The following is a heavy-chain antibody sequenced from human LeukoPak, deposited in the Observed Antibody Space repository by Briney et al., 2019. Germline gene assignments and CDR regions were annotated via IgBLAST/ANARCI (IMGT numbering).Heavy chain of an antibody. D-gene: IGHD6-19*01. CDR3: AGAVAGANYYFDY. CDR2: IIPIFGTT. J-gene: IGHJ4*02. Sequence: SVKVSCKASGYTFTGYYIHWVRHASGQGLEWMGGIIPIFGTTNYAQNFQGRVTITVDESTSTAYMELSSLRSEDTAVYYCAGAVAGANYYFDYWGQGTLVTVSS. V-gene: IGHV1-69*13. CDR1: GYTFTGYY.